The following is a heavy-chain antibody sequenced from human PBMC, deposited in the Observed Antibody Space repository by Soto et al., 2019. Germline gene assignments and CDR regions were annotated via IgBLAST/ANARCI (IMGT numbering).Heavy chain of an antibody. J-gene: IGHJ4*02. CDR2: ISGSGAST. Sequence: GGSLRFSCAVSGFTFSSYGMTWVRQAPGKGLEWVSGISGSGASTYYANSVKGRFTISRDNSQNTLYLQMNSLRAEDTAVYYCAAIGVAHWGQGTLVTVSS. CDR3: AAIGVAH. D-gene: IGHD6-19*01. CDR1: GFTFSSYG. V-gene: IGHV3-23*01.